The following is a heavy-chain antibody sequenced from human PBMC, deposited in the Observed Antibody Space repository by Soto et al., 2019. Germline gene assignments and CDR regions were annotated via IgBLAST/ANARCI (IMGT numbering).Heavy chain of an antibody. Sequence: GESLKISCKGSGYSFTSYWIAWVRPMPGKGLESMGIIYLGDSDTRYIPSFQGNVATSAHQSTNSAYPGGSRVKHSDTSIYYCARRRRITAVIVAWGQGTKVT. CDR2: IYLGDSDT. V-gene: IGHV5-51*01. CDR1: GYSFTSYW. D-gene: IGHD3-22*01. CDR3: ARRRRITAVIVA. J-gene: IGHJ6*02.